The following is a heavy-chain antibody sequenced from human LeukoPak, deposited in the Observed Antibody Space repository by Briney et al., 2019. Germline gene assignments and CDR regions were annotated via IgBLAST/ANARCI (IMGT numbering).Heavy chain of an antibody. V-gene: IGHV1-2*04. Sequence: ASVKVSCKASGYTFTGYYMHWVRQAPGQGLEWMEWINPNSGGTNYAQKFQGWVTMTRDTSISTAYMELSRLRSDGTAVYYCARELRYFDWLSSLYGMDVWGQGTTVTVSS. CDR2: INPNSGGT. J-gene: IGHJ6*02. CDR1: GYTFTGYY. D-gene: IGHD3-9*01. CDR3: ARELRYFDWLSSLYGMDV.